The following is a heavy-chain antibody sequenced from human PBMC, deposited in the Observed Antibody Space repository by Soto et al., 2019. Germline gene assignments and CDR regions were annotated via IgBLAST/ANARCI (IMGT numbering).Heavy chain of an antibody. Sequence: SVKVSCKASGGTFSSYAISWVRQAPGQGLEWMGGIIPIFGTANYAQKFQGRVTITADESTSTAYMELSSLRSEDTAVYYCARQVCSSTSCYKQSHYYYYGMDVWGQGTTVTVSS. D-gene: IGHD2-2*02. J-gene: IGHJ6*02. CDR1: GGTFSSYA. CDR3: ARQVCSSTSCYKQSHYYYYGMDV. CDR2: IIPIFGTA. V-gene: IGHV1-69*13.